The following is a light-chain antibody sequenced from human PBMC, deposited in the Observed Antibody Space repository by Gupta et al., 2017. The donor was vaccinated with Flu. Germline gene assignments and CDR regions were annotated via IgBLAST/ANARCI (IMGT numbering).Light chain of an antibody. CDR2: GAS. Sequence: PAPLSVSPGESATLSCRASQSFGGNLAWYQQKPGQAPRLLIYGASTRATGIPARFSGSGSGTEFTLAINSLQSEDFAVYYCQQDDSRPETFGQGTKVEIK. CDR1: QSFGGN. CDR3: QQDDSRPET. V-gene: IGKV3-15*01. J-gene: IGKJ1*01.